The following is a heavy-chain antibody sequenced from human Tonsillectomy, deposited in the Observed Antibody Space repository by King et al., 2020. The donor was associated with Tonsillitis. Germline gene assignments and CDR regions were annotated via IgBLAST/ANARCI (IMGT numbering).Heavy chain of an antibody. Sequence: VQLQQWGAGLLKPSETLSLTCAVYGGSLSGYYWSWIRQPPGKGLEWSGEINHSGSTKYNPSLKSRVTISVDTSKNQFSLKLSSVTAADTAVYYCARGFCSGGSCQRYFQHWGQGTLVTVSS. CDR2: INHSGST. V-gene: IGHV4-34*01. D-gene: IGHD2-15*01. CDR1: GGSLSGYY. J-gene: IGHJ1*01. CDR3: ARGFCSGGSCQRYFQH.